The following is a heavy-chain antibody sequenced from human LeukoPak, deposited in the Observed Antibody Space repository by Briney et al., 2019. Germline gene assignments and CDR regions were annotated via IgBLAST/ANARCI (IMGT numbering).Heavy chain of an antibody. D-gene: IGHD3-10*01. J-gene: IGHJ6*04. CDR1: GFTFSGYW. CDR3: ARDRGFGQADV. V-gene: IGHV3-7*01. Sequence: GGSLRLSCAASGFTFSGYWMSWLRQAPGKGLEWVANIKQDGGEKYYVDSVKGRFTISRDNAKNSLYLQMNSLRAEDTAVYYCARDRGFGQADVWGKGTTVNVSS. CDR2: IKQDGGEK.